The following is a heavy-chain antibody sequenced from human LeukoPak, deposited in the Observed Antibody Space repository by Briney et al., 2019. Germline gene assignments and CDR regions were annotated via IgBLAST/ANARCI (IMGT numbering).Heavy chain of an antibody. CDR2: INPNSGGT. D-gene: IGHD6-13*01. Sequence: GASVKVSCKASGYTFTGYYMHWVRQAPGQGLEWMGWINPNSGGTNYAQKFQGRVTMTRDTSISTAYMELSRLRSDDTAVYYCARAGKQQLEDYYYYMDVWGKGTTVTISS. CDR3: ARAGKQQLEDYYYYMDV. V-gene: IGHV1-2*02. CDR1: GYTFTGYY. J-gene: IGHJ6*03.